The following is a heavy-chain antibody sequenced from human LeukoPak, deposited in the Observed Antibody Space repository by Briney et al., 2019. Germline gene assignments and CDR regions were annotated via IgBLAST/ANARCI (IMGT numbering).Heavy chain of an antibody. CDR3: ARSSSITIFGVINWFDP. CDR2: ISTTGGA. J-gene: IGHJ5*02. CDR1: GGSISSYY. Sequence: PSETLSLTCTVSGGSISSYYWSWIRQSARKGLEWIGRISTTGGASYNPSLKSRLTMSVDTSKNQFSLTLSYVTAADTAVYYCARSSSITIFGVINWFDPWGQGTLVTVSS. D-gene: IGHD3-3*01. V-gene: IGHV4-4*07.